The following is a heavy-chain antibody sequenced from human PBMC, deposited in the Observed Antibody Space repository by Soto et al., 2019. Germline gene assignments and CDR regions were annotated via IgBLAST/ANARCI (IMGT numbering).Heavy chain of an antibody. V-gene: IGHV4-39*02. CDR1: GGSISSSSYY. CDR3: ARGKLLLWFGEPTHYYGMDV. Sequence: SETLSLACTVSGGSISSSSYYWGWLRQPPGKGLEWIGTIYYSGSTYYNPSLKSRVTISVDTSKNHFSLKLSSVTAADTAVYYCARGKLLLWFGEPTHYYGMDVWGQGTTVS. CDR2: IYYSGST. J-gene: IGHJ6*02. D-gene: IGHD3-10*01.